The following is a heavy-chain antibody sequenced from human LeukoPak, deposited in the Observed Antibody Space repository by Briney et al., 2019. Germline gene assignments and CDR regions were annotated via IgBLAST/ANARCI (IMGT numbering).Heavy chain of an antibody. V-gene: IGHV4-39*01. Sequence: PSETLSLTCAVSGGSISSSNWWSWVRQPPGKGLEWIGSIYYSGSTYYNPSLKSRVTISVDTSKNQFSLKLSSVTAADTAVYYCARRDGYNGGFDYWGQGTLVTVSS. CDR1: GGSISSSNW. CDR3: ARRDGYNGGFDY. CDR2: IYYSGST. D-gene: IGHD5-24*01. J-gene: IGHJ4*02.